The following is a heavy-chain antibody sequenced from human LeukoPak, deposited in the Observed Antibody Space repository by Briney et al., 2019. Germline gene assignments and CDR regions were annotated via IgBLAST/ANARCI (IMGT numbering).Heavy chain of an antibody. D-gene: IGHD3-10*01. J-gene: IGHJ6*02. CDR3: ARGVVRGVKRYGMDV. Sequence: ASVKVSCKASGYTFTGYYMHWVRQAPGQGLEWMGGIIPIFGTTNYAQKFQGRVTITADESTRTAYMELSSLRSEDTAVYYCARGVVRGVKRYGMDVWGQGTTVTVSS. CDR2: IIPIFGTT. CDR1: GYTFTGYY. V-gene: IGHV1-69*13.